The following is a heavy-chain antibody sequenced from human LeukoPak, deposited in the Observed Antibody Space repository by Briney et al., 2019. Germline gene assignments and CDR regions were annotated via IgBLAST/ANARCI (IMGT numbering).Heavy chain of an antibody. CDR1: GGSISSGGYY. CDR3: ARSSHYGYYYYGMDV. CDR2: IYYSGST. V-gene: IGHV4-31*03. Sequence: NPSETLSLTCTVSGGSISSGGYYWSWIRQHPGKGLEWIGYIYYSGSTYYNPSLKSRVTISVDTSKNQFSLKLSSVTAADTAVYYCARSSHYGYYYYGMDVWGQGTTVTVSS. J-gene: IGHJ6*02. D-gene: IGHD4-17*01.